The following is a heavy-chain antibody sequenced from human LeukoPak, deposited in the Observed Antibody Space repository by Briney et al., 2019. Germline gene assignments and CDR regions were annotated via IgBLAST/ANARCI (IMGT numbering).Heavy chain of an antibody. CDR2: INPNSGGT. CDR1: GYTFTGYY. D-gene: IGHD3-22*01. J-gene: IGHJ6*03. CDR3: ARGSRGYYYYYYYMDV. Sequence: ASVKVSCKSSGYTFTGYYMHWVRQAPGQGLEWMGWINPNSGGTNYAQKFQGRVTMTRDTSISTAYMEPSRLRSEDTAVYYCARGSRGYYYYYYYMDVWGKGTTVTISS. V-gene: IGHV1-2*02.